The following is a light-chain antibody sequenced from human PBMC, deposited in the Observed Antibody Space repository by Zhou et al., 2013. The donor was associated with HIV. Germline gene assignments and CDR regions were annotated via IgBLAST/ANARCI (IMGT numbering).Light chain of an antibody. J-gene: IGKJ3*01. Sequence: DIQLAQSPSYLSASAGDRVTINCRASQNITNFLNWYQHRPGNAPRLLMYATSTLPDGVPSRFIGSGSGVEFTLTINGLQPDDFATYFCQQSHHVLVTFGPGTTVDLK. CDR1: QNITNF. CDR2: ATS. CDR3: QQSHHVLVT. V-gene: IGKV1-39*01.